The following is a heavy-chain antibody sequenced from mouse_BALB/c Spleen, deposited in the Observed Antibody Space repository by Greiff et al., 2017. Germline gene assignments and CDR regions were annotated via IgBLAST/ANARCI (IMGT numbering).Heavy chain of an antibody. Sequence: VHVKQSGAELVKPGASVKLSCTASGFNIKDTYMHWVKQRPEQGLEWIGRIDPANGNTKYDPKFQGKTTITADTSSNTAYLQLSSLTSEDTADYYCARGGIVTFAYWGQGTLVTVS. CDR2: IDPANGNT. CDR3: ARGGIVTFAY. V-gene: IGHV14-3*02. CDR1: GFNIKDTY. J-gene: IGHJ3*01.